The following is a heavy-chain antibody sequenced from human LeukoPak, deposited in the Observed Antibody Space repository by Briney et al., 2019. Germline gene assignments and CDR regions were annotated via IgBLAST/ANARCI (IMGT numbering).Heavy chain of an antibody. D-gene: IGHD1-26*01. CDR2: ITSSGTYI. CDR1: GFTFSSYS. V-gene: IGHV3-21*01. CDR3: ARDPYSGSYGDYYYYYMDV. J-gene: IGHJ6*03. Sequence: GGSLRLSCAASGFTFSSYSVNWVRQAPGKGLEWVSSITSSGTYIYYADSVKGRFTISRDNAKNSLYLQMNSLRPEDTAVYYCARDPYSGSYGDYYYYYMDVWGKGTTVTISS.